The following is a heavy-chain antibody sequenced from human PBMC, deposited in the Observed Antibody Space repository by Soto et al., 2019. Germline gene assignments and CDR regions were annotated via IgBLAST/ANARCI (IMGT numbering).Heavy chain of an antibody. CDR2: VSRSSDYI. J-gene: IGHJ3*02. CDR3: ARDVSPGTIYAFDI. V-gene: IGHV3-21*01. CDR1: GFTFSSYS. Sequence: GGSLRLSCAASGFTFSSYSMNWARQAPGKGLEWVSSVSRSSDYIYYADSVKGRFTISRDNAKNSLYLQMNSLRAEDTAVYYCARDVSPGTIYAFDIWGQGTMVTVSS. D-gene: IGHD3-3*02.